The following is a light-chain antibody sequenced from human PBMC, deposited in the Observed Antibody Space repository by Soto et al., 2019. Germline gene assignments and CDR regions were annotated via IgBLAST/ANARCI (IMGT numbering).Light chain of an antibody. Sequence: DIVMTQSPDSLAVSLGERATINCKSSQSVLYASKNKNYLAWYQQKPGQPPKLLIYWASTRESGVPDRFSGSGSGTDFTLTISSLQAEDVAVYYCQQYHSVPRTFGGGTKVEIK. V-gene: IGKV4-1*01. J-gene: IGKJ4*01. CDR2: WAS. CDR3: QQYHSVPRT. CDR1: QSVLYASKNKNY.